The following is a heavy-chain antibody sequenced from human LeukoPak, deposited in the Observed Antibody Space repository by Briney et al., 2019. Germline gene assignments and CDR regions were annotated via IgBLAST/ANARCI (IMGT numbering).Heavy chain of an antibody. D-gene: IGHD3-9*01. J-gene: IGHJ3*02. CDR2: IYSGGST. CDR1: GFTVSSNY. V-gene: IGHV3-66*01. Sequence: GGSLRLSCAASGFTVSSNYMSWVRQAPGKGLEWVSVIYSGGSTYYADSVKGRFTISRDNAKNSLYLQMNSLRAEDTAVYYCARDYDILTGYPAQNAFDIWGQGTMVTVSS. CDR3: ARDYDILTGYPAQNAFDI.